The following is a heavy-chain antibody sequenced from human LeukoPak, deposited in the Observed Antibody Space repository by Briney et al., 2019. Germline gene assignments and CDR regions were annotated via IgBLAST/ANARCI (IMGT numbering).Heavy chain of an antibody. Sequence: SETLSLTCAVYGGSFSGYYWSWIRQPPGKGLEWIGEINHSGSTNYNPSLKSRVTISVDTSKNQFSLKLSSVTAADTAVYYCARGTLLGKFDYWGRGTLVTVSS. J-gene: IGHJ4*02. CDR2: INHSGST. D-gene: IGHD7-27*01. V-gene: IGHV4-34*01. CDR3: ARGTLLGKFDY. CDR1: GGSFSGYY.